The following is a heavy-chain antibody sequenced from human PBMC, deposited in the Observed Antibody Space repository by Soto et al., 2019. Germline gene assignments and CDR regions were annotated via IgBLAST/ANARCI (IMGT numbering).Heavy chain of an antibody. Sequence: GGSLRLSYAASGFTFSSYSMNWVRQAPGKGLEWVSYISSSSSTIYYADSVKGRFTISRDNAKNSLYLQMNSLRAEDTAVYYCARDRFKVRGFSGDYWGQGTLVTVSS. CDR2: ISSSSSTI. CDR3: ARDRFKVRGFSGDY. V-gene: IGHV3-48*01. J-gene: IGHJ4*02. CDR1: GFTFSSYS. D-gene: IGHD3-10*01.